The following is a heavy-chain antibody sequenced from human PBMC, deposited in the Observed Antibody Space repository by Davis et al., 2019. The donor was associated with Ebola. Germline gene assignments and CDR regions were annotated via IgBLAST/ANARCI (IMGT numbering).Heavy chain of an antibody. CDR2: INAGNGNT. J-gene: IGHJ6*02. D-gene: IGHD4-23*01. Sequence: ASVKVSCKASGYTFTSYAMHWVRQAPGQRLEWMGWINAGNGNTKYSQKFQGRVTITRDTSASTAYMELSSLRSEDTAVYYCARENRRSGVTHLYYYGMDVWGQGTTVTVSS. V-gene: IGHV1-3*01. CDR1: GYTFTSYA. CDR3: ARENRRSGVTHLYYYGMDV.